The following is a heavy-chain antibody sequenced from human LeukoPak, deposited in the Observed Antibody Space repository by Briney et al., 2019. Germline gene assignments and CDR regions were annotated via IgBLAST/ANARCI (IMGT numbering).Heavy chain of an antibody. D-gene: IGHD5/OR15-5a*01. CDR3: ARQIGVSIDY. CDR1: RFTFGSFD. V-gene: IGHV3-30*02. Sequence: GGSLRLSCAASRFTFGSFDMHWVRQAPGKGLEWVTFIRFDGSNKYYADPVKGRFTISRGNSKNTLYLQMSSLRPEDTAVYYCARQIGVSIDYWGQGTLVTVSS. CDR2: IRFDGSNK. J-gene: IGHJ4*02.